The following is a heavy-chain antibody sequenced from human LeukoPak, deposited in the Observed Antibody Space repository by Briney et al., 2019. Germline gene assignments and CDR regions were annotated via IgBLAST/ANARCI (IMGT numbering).Heavy chain of an antibody. CDR2: INWNGGST. V-gene: IGHV3-20*01. CDR1: GFTFDDYG. D-gene: IGHD1-26*01. Sequence: GGSLRLSCAASGFTFDDYGTSWVRQAPGKGLEWVSGINWNGGSTGYADSVKGRFTISRDNAKNSLYLQMDSLRAEDTALYHCAKSYVGYYYYDMDYWGKGTTVTVSS. CDR3: AKSYVGYYYYDMDY. J-gene: IGHJ6*03.